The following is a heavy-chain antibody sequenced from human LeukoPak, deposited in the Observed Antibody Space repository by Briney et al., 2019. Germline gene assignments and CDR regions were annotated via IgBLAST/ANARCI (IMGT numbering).Heavy chain of an antibody. CDR1: GGSISSYY. J-gene: IGHJ4*02. D-gene: IGHD6-6*01. Sequence: SETLSLTCTVSGGSISSYYWSWIRQPPVKGLEWIGYIYYTGSTNYNPSLKSRVTMFEDKSKNQFSLRLYSVTVADTAVYYCARHFAYSSSSYFDYWGQGSLVTVS. CDR3: ARHFAYSSSSYFDY. CDR2: IYYTGST. V-gene: IGHV4-59*08.